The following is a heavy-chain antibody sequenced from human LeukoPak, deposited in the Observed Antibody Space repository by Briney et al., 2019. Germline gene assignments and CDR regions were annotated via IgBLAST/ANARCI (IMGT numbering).Heavy chain of an antibody. CDR2: IIPIFCTA. D-gene: IGHD3-22*01. V-gene: IGHV1-69*05. CDR1: GGTFSSYA. J-gene: IGHJ4*02. CDR3: AIGPYDSSGYYFGFYH. Sequence: SVKVSCKASGGTFSSYAISWVRQAPGQGLEWMGGIIPIFCTANYAQQLQGRVTITTDESTSTAYMELSSLRSEDPARFSFAIGPYDSSGYYFGFYHWGQGTLVTASS.